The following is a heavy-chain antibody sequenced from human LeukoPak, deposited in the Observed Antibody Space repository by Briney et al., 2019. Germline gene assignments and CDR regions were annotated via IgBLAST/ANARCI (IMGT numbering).Heavy chain of an antibody. J-gene: IGHJ4*02. CDR2: ISGSGGTI. Sequence: GGSLRLSCAASGFTFSIYAMSWVRQAPGKGLEWVSAISGSGGTISYADSVKGRFTISRDNSKNTLFLQMNSLIAEARAVYFCVKIWSSGVYDIFWGQGTLITVSS. CDR3: VKIWSSGVYDIF. V-gene: IGHV3-23*01. CDR1: GFTFSIYA. D-gene: IGHD6-19*01.